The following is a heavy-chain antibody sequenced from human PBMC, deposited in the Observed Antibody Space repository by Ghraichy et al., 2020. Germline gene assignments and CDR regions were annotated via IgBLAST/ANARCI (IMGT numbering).Heavy chain of an antibody. CDR3: AKDPSIFGVVIIRGYYFDY. D-gene: IGHD3-3*02. V-gene: IGHV3-23*01. Sequence: GESLNISCAASGFTFSSYAMSWVRQAPGKGLEWVSAISGSGGSTYYADSVKGRFTISRDNSKNTLYLQMNSLRAEDTAVYYCAKDPSIFGVVIIRGYYFDYWGQGTLVTVSS. CDR1: GFTFSSYA. J-gene: IGHJ4*02. CDR2: ISGSGGST.